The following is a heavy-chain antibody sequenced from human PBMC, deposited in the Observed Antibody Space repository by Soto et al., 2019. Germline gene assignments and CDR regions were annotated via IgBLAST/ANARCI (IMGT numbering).Heavy chain of an antibody. D-gene: IGHD5-18*01. J-gene: IGHJ4*02. CDR2: INPSGGST. CDR1: GYTFTRYY. V-gene: IGHV1-46*01. Sequence: APLKGSCKASGYTFTRYYIHWVRQDPRQGLEWMGIINPSGGSTSYAQKFQGRVTMTRDTSTSTVYMELSSLRSEDTAVYYRARTPHSYGYTRFGYCAEGILVTVSS. CDR3: ARTPHSYGYTRFGY.